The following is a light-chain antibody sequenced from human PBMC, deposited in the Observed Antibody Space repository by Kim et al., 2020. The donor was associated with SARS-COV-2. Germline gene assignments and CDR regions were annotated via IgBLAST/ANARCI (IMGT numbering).Light chain of an antibody. J-gene: IGLJ1*01. V-gene: IGLV2-11*01. CDR1: SRDVGGSKY. CDR2: DVS. CDR3: CSYAGSYTYV. Sequence: GQSVTISCTGSSRDVGGSKYVSLYQEHPGKAPKLMIYDVSKRPSGVPDRFSGSKSGNTASLTISGLQAEDEADYYCCSYAGSYTYVFGTGTKVTVL.